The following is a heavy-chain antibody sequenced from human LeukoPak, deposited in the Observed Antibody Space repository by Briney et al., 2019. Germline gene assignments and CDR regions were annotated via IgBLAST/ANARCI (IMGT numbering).Heavy chain of an antibody. CDR1: GGTFSSYA. V-gene: IGHV1-69*06. D-gene: IGHD2-21*02. CDR2: IIPIFGTA. CDR3: ARSRVVTAYDASDI. J-gene: IGHJ3*02. Sequence: SVKVSCKASGGTFSSYAISWVRQAPGQGLEWMGGIIPIFGTANYAQKFQGRVTITADKSTSTAYMELSSLRSEDTAVYYCARSRVVTAYDASDIWGQGTMVTVSS.